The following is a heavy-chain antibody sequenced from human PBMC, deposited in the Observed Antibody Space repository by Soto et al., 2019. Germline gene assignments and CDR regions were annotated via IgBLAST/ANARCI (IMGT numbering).Heavy chain of an antibody. CDR1: GFTFDDYA. D-gene: IGHD3-3*01. J-gene: IGHJ4*02. V-gene: IGHV3-9*01. Sequence: GGSLRLSCAASGFTFDDYAMHWVRQAPGKGLEWVSGISWNSGSIGYADSVKGRFTISRDNAKNSLYLQMNSLRAEDTALYYCARSDFGVVIIPVRSALGYWGQGTLVTVSS. CDR2: ISWNSGSI. CDR3: ARSDFGVVIIPVRSALGY.